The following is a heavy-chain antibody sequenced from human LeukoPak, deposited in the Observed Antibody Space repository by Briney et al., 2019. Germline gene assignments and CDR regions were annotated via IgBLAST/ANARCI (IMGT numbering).Heavy chain of an antibody. CDR2: INTNTGNP. CDR3: ARGLVVPAAIASWFDP. CDR1: GYTFTSYA. D-gene: IGHD2-2*01. Sequence: ASVKVSCKAPGYTFTSYAMNWVRQAPGQGLEWMGWINTNTGNPTYAQGFTGRFVFSLDTSVSTAYLQISSLKAEDTAVYYCARGLVVPAAIASWFDPWGQGTLVTVSS. V-gene: IGHV7-4-1*02. J-gene: IGHJ5*02.